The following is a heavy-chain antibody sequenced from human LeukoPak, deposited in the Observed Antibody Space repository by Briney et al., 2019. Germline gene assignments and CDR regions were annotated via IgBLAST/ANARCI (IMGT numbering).Heavy chain of an antibody. Sequence: ASVKVSCKASGYTFTSYGISWVRQAPGKGLVWMGWISAYNGNTNYAQKLQGRVTMTTDTSTSTAYMELRSLRSDDTAVYYCARLLGSYYYYGMDVWGQGTTVTVSS. J-gene: IGHJ6*02. CDR1: GYTFTSYG. CDR2: ISAYNGNT. V-gene: IGHV1-18*01. CDR3: ARLLGSYYYYGMDV.